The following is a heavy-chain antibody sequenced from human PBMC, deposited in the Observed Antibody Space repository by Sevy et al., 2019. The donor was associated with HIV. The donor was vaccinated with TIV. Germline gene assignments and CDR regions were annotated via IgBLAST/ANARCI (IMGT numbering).Heavy chain of an antibody. CDR3: ARDLVGATSD. CDR1: GFTFSSYV. V-gene: IGHV3-30*04. J-gene: IGHJ4*02. D-gene: IGHD1-26*01. CDR2: IWDDGSDK. Sequence: GGSLRLSCAASGFTFSSYVMHWVRQAPGKGLEWVALIWDDGSDKDYADSVKGRFTISRDNSKNMLYLQMNSLRPEDTAVYYCARDLVGATSDWGQGTLVTVSS.